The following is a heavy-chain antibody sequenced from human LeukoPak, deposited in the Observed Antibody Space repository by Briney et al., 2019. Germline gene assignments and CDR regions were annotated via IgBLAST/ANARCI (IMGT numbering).Heavy chain of an antibody. CDR2: ISSSSSYI. Sequence: GGSLTLSCAASGFTLSSYSMKWVRQAPGKGREWVSSISSSSSYIYYADSVKGRFTISRDNAKNSLYLQMNNLRAEDTGVYYCARATGYLSYFDLWGRGTLVTASS. CDR1: GFTLSSYS. D-gene: IGHD3-9*01. V-gene: IGHV3-21*01. CDR3: ARATGYLSYFDL. J-gene: IGHJ2*01.